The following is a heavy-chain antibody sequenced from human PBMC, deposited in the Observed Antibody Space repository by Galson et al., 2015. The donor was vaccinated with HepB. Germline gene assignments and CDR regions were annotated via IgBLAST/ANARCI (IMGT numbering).Heavy chain of an antibody. Sequence: SETLSLTCTVSGGSISSSSYYWGWIRQPPGKGLEWIGSIYYSGSTYYNPSLKSRVTISVDASKNQFSLKLSSVTAADTAVYYCARHQGELLAEDAFDIWGQGTMVTVSS. J-gene: IGHJ3*02. V-gene: IGHV4-39*01. CDR1: GGSISSSSYY. CDR3: ARHQGELLAEDAFDI. D-gene: IGHD1-26*01. CDR2: IYYSGST.